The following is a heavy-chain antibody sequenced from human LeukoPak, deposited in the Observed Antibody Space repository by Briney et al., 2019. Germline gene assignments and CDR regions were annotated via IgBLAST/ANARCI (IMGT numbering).Heavy chain of an antibody. CDR2: IYYSGST. D-gene: IGHD6-6*01. CDR3: ARDSRHSSYDY. J-gene: IGHJ4*02. Sequence: SETLSLTCTVSGGSISSSSYYWGWIRQPPGKGLEWIGSIYYSGSTYYNPSLKSRVTISVDTSKNQFSLKLSSVTAADTAVYYCARDSRHSSYDYWGQGTLVTVSS. V-gene: IGHV4-39*07. CDR1: GGSISSSSYY.